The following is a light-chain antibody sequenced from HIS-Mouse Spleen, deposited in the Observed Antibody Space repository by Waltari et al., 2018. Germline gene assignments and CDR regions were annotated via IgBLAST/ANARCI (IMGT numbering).Light chain of an antibody. CDR1: SSDVGRYIL. V-gene: IGLV2-23*01. CDR2: EGS. J-gene: IGLJ3*02. CDR3: CSYAGSSTWV. Sequence: QSALTQPASVSGSPGQSIPISCTGTSSDVGRYILVSWYQQHPGKAPKLMVYEGSKRTSGVSNRFSGSKSGNTASLTISGLQAEDEADYYCCSYAGSSTWVFGGGTKLTVL.